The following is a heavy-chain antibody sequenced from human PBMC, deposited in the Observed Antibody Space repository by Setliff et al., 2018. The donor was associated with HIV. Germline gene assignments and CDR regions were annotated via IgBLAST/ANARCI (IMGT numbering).Heavy chain of an antibody. CDR2: IHTSGNT. D-gene: IGHD1-26*01. CDR1: GGSISSGDYY. CDR3: ARYRRDDYYLTAYFDS. J-gene: IGHJ4*02. Sequence: SETLSLTCTVSGGSISSGDYYWTWIRQPAGKGLQWIGRIHTSGNTNYNPSLKSRVTISVDKSKNQFSLKLASVTAADTAVYYCARYRRDDYYLTAYFDSWGQGTLVTVSS. V-gene: IGHV4-61*02.